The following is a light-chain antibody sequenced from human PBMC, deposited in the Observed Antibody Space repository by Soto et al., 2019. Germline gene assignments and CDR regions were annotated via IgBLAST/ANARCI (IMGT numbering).Light chain of an antibody. CDR2: DVS. CDR3: YSYAGSSYV. V-gene: IGLV2-11*01. J-gene: IGLJ1*01. CDR1: SSDVGGYDY. Sequence: QSALTQPRSVSGSPGQSATISCTGTSSDVGGYDYVSWYQQHPDKAPKLMIYDVSKRPSGVPDRFSGSKSGNTASLTISGLQAEDEADYYCYSYAGSSYVFGTGTKLTVL.